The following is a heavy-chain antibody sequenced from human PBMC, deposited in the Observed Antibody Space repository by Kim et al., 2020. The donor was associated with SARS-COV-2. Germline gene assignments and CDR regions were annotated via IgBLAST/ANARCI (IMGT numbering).Heavy chain of an antibody. CDR2: IIPIFGTA. Sequence: SVKVSCKASGGTFSSYAISWVRQAPGQGLEWMGGIIPIFGTANYAQKFQGRVTITADESTSTAYMELSSLRSEDTAVYYCARVHDSSGYWIGLEYYFDYWGQGTLVTVSS. CDR3: ARVHDSSGYWIGLEYYFDY. CDR1: GGTFSSYA. J-gene: IGHJ4*02. V-gene: IGHV1-69*13. D-gene: IGHD3-22*01.